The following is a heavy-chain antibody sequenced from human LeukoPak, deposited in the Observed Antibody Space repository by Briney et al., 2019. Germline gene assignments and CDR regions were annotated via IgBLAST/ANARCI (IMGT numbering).Heavy chain of an antibody. CDR1: GYSFTSYW. D-gene: IGHD5-18*01. CDR2: IDPSDSET. V-gene: IGHV5-51*01. CDR3: ARQTAMGRSGDY. J-gene: IGHJ4*02. Sequence: GESLKISCNASGYSFTSYWIGLVRQMPGKGLGWRGIIDPSDSETRYTPSFQGQVTISVDKSLTTADLQWNSLKASDTAMYYCARQTAMGRSGDYWGQGTLVTVSS.